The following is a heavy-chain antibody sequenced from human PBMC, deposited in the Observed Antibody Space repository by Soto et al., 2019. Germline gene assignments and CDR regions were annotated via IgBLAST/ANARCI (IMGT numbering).Heavy chain of an antibody. CDR3: AKDRGSSYNYTPFDA. CDR1: GFTFSSDS. Sequence: GGSLRLSCAASGFTFSSDSMNWVRQAPGKGLEWVSSISRSSSYIYYADSVKGRFTISRDNSKNTLDLQLNSLRAEETAVYYCAKDRGSSYNYTPFDAWGKGTLVTVSS. V-gene: IGHV3-21*04. D-gene: IGHD5-12*01. CDR2: ISRSSSYI. J-gene: IGHJ3*01.